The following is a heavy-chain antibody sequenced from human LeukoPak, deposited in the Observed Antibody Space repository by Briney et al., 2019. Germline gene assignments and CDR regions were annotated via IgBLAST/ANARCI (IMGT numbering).Heavy chain of an antibody. CDR3: ARGMGIRPPRDSPGRSSSWYNWFDP. CDR2: VSYSGST. J-gene: IGHJ5*02. V-gene: IGHV4-39*07. D-gene: IGHD6-13*01. Sequence: SETLSLTCTVSGGSISSSSYYGGWIRQPPGKGLEWIGSVSYSGSTFYNPSLKSRFTISLDTSKKQFSLKVNSVTAADTAVYYCARGMGIRPPRDSPGRSSSWYNWFDPWGQGTLVTVSS. CDR1: GGSISSSSYY.